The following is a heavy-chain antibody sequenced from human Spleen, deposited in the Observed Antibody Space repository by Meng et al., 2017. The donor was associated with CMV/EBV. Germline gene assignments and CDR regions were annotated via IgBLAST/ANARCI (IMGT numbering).Heavy chain of an antibody. V-gene: IGHV3-49*04. J-gene: IGHJ4*02. D-gene: IGHD6-19*01. CDR2: IRSKAYGGKT. Sequence: GESLKISCAASGFTFSSYSMNWVRQAPGKGLGWVGFIRSKAYGGKTEYAASVKGRFTISRDDSKSIAYMQMNSLKTEDTAVYYCTRDPGGYTSGWYYFDYWGQGTLVTVSS. CDR3: TRDPGGYTSGWYYFDY. CDR1: GFTFSSYS.